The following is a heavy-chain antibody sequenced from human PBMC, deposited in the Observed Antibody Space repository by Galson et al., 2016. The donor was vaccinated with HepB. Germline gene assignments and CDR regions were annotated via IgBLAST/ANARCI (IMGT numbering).Heavy chain of an antibody. V-gene: IGHV1-8*01. CDR2: MTPHNGDT. CDR3: AGGYCSGGICYSYGLDV. D-gene: IGHD2-15*01. CDR1: GSTFSSYD. J-gene: IGHJ6*02. Sequence: SVKVSCKASGSTFSSYDINWVRQATGQGLEWMGWMTPHNGDTGYAQRFQGRVTMTTNLSINTVYMELNSLRSEDTAVYYCAGGYCSGGICYSYGLDVWGQGTTVIVSS.